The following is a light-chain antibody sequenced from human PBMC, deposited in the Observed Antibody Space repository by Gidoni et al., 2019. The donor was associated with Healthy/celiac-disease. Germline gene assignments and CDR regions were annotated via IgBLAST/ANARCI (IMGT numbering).Light chain of an antibody. V-gene: IGLV1-51*01. Sequence: QSVLTQPPSVSAAPGQKVTISCSGSSSNIENNYFYWYQQLPGTTPKLLICDNNNRPSVIPDRFSGSKSGTSATLAITGLQTGDEAEYFCGTWDNSLSGVVFGGGTKVTGL. CDR3: GTWDNSLSGVV. J-gene: IGLJ2*01. CDR2: DNN. CDR1: SSNIENNY.